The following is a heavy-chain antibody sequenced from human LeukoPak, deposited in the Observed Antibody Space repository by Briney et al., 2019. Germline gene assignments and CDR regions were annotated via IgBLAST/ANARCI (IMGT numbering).Heavy chain of an antibody. J-gene: IGHJ4*02. Sequence: SETLSLTCTVSGGSISSGGYYWSWIRQHPGKGLEWIGYIYYSGSTYYNPSLKSRVTISVDTSKNQFSLKLSSVTAADTAVYYCARLCYYDSRGYWYYFDYWGQGTLVTVSS. CDR2: IYYSGST. CDR1: GGSISSGGYY. D-gene: IGHD3-22*01. V-gene: IGHV4-31*03. CDR3: ARLCYYDSRGYWYYFDY.